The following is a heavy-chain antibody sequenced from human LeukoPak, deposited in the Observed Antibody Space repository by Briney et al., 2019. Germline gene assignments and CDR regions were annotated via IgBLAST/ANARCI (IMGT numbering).Heavy chain of an antibody. CDR2: IESNGNEK. CDR3: ARGVTSWPQGPYHFDY. D-gene: IGHD2-2*01. Sequence: GGSLRLSCAVSGFTFSDYTMNWVRLAPGKGLEWVASIESNGNEKYSSDSLKDRFTISRDNSKNTLYLQLNTVRPEDTAVFYCARGVTSWPQGPYHFDYWGQGILITVSS. CDR1: GFTFSDYT. V-gene: IGHV3-30*02. J-gene: IGHJ4*02.